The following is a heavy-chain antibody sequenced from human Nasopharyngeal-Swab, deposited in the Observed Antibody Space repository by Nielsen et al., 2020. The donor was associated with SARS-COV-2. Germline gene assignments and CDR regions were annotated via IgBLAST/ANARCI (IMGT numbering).Heavy chain of an antibody. D-gene: IGHD5-12*01. CDR1: GFTLSSNS. J-gene: IGHJ6*02. Sequence: GESLKISCAASGFTLSSNSMNWVRQAPGKGLEWVSSISTSSSYLYYVDSVKGRFTISRDNPKNSLYLQMNSLRAEDTAVYYCARGRGGGYDPWGYYYYDMDVWGHGTTVTVSS. CDR3: ARGRGGGYDPWGYYYYDMDV. V-gene: IGHV3-21*01. CDR2: ISTSSSYL.